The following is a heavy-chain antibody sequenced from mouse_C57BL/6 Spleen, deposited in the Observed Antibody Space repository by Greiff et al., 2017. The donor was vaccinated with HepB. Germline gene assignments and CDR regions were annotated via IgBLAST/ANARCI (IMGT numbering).Heavy chain of an antibody. D-gene: IGHD2-2*01. J-gene: IGHJ3*01. Sequence: QVQLQQSGPELVKPGASVKISCKASGYAFSSSWMNWVKQRPGKGLEWIGRIYPGDGDTNYNGKFKGKATLTADKSSSTAYMQLSSLTSEDSAVYFCAWGYGYEGAWFAYWGQGTLVTVSA. CDR1: GYAFSSSW. CDR2: IYPGDGDT. CDR3: AWGYGYEGAWFAY. V-gene: IGHV1-82*01.